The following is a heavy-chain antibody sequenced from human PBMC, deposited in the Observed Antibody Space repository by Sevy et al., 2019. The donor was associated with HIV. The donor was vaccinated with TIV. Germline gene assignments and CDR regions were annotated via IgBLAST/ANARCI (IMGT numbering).Heavy chain of an antibody. CDR3: VGRGVGGYSYSLDC. CDR2: MKEDGSER. Sequence: GGSLRLSCAASGFTFSSYWMSWVRQAPGKGLEWVATMKEDGSERNYVDSVKGRFTISRDNAKNSLYLQMNSLRAEDTAVYFCVGRGVGGYSYSLDCWGQGTLVTVSS. J-gene: IGHJ4*01. CDR1: GFTFSSYW. V-gene: IGHV3-7*01. D-gene: IGHD5-18*01.